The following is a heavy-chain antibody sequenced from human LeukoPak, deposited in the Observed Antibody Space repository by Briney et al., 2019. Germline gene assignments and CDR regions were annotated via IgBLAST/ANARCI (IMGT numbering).Heavy chain of an antibody. D-gene: IGHD6-19*01. J-gene: IGHJ5*02. CDR3: ARDKQLAVLLHLKRNWFDP. V-gene: IGHV1-2*02. Sequence: GASVKVSCKASGYTFTGYYMHWVRQAPGQGLEWMGWINPNSGGTNYAQKFQGRVTMTRDTSISTAYMELSRLRSDDTAVYYCARDKQLAVLLHLKRNWFDPWGQGTLVTVSS. CDR1: GYTFTGYY. CDR2: INPNSGGT.